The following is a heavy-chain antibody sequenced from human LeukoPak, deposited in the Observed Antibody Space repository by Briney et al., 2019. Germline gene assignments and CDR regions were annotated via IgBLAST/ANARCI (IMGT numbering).Heavy chain of an antibody. CDR3: AKDKGTMVRGVILPDYYYYYMDV. D-gene: IGHD3-10*01. CDR1: GLTFSNYW. CDR2: INQDGSEM. J-gene: IGHJ6*03. Sequence: PGGSLRLSCAASGLTFSNYWMSWVRRAPGKGLKWLANINQDGSEMYYVDSVKGRFTISRDNAKNSLYLQMNSLRAEDTALYYCAKDKGTMVRGVILPDYYYYYMDVWGKGTTVTVSS. V-gene: IGHV3-7*03.